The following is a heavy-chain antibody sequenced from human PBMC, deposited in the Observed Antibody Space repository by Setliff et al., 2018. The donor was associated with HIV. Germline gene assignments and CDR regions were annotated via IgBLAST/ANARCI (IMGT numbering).Heavy chain of an antibody. CDR2: ITYSGNT. Sequence: SETLSLTCTVSGGSISSDDYYWNWIRQPPGKGLEWIGYITYSGNTYFNPALKSRITMSVDTSEDQFSLKLSSVTAADTAVYYCASLNYYDSSGYYPHWGQGTLVTVSS. CDR1: GGSISSDDYY. CDR3: ASLNYYDSSGYYPH. D-gene: IGHD3-22*01. V-gene: IGHV4-30-4*08. J-gene: IGHJ4*02.